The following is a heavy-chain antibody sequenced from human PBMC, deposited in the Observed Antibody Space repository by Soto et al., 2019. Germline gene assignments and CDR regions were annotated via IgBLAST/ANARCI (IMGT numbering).Heavy chain of an antibody. CDR3: APRKSGSFNIGAFDI. CDR2: ISKNGIDI. Sequence: GGSLRLSCAASGFSFSTYELNWVRQAPGKGLEWVSYISKNGIDIYYADSVKGRFTISRDNANNSLFLQMNSLRAEDTAVYYCAPRKSGSFNIGAFDIWGQGTMVTVSS. V-gene: IGHV3-48*03. D-gene: IGHD3-10*01. CDR1: GFSFSTYE. J-gene: IGHJ3*02.